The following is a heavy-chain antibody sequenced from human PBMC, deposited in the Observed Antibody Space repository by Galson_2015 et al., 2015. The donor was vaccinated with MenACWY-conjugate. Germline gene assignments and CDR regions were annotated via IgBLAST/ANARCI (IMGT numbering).Heavy chain of an antibody. CDR3: ARVAAGSSGWYLPPHFDY. Sequence: CAISGDSVSSNSAAWNWIRQSPSRGLEWLGRTYYRSKWYNDYAVSVKSRITINPDTSKNQFSLQLNSVTPEDTAVYYCARVAAGSSGWYLPPHFDYWGQGTLVTVSS. J-gene: IGHJ4*02. CDR2: TYYRSKWYN. V-gene: IGHV6-1*01. D-gene: IGHD6-19*01. CDR1: GDSVSSNSAA.